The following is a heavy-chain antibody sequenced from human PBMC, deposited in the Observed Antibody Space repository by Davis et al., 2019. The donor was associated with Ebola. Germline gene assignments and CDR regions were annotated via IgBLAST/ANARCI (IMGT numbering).Heavy chain of an antibody. V-gene: IGHV1-3*01. Sequence: AASVKVSCKASGYTFTSYAMHWVRQAPGQRLEWMGWINAGNGNTKYSQKFQGRVTMTTDTSTSTAYMELRSLRAEDTAFYFCVRDKRALPGILSRFEYWGQGTLVSVSS. CDR1: GYTFTSYA. D-gene: IGHD2-21*02. CDR3: VRDKRALPGILSRFEY. CDR2: INAGNGNT. J-gene: IGHJ4*02.